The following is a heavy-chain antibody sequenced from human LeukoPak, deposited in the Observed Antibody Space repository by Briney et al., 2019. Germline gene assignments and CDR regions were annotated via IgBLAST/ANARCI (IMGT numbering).Heavy chain of an antibody. J-gene: IGHJ2*01. V-gene: IGHV4-61*01. Sequence: SETLSLTCTVSGGSISSSSYYWSWIRQPPGKGLEWIGYIYYSGSTNYNPSLKSRVTISVDTSKNQFSLKLSSVTAADTAVYYCARVVDSSGYSNWYFDLWGRGTLVTVSS. CDR3: ARVVDSSGYSNWYFDL. D-gene: IGHD3-22*01. CDR2: IYYSGST. CDR1: GGSISSSSYY.